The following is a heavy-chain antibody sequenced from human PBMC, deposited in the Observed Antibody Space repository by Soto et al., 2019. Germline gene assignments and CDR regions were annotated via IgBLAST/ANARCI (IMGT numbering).Heavy chain of an antibody. D-gene: IGHD2-21*01. CDR2: ISPRSTFR. Sequence: QVHLVESGGDLVKPGGSLRLSCATSGFSFSASYMSWLRQAPGKGLEWISYISPRSTFRDYSDSVKGRFTISRDSVKNSLYLQMNNLTADATGGYYCARGGGGGLFDPWGPGSVVTVSS. J-gene: IGHJ5*02. V-gene: IGHV3-11*06. CDR3: ARGGGGGLFDP. CDR1: GFSFSASY.